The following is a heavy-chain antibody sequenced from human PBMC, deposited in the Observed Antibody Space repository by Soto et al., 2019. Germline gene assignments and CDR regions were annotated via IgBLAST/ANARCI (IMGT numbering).Heavy chain of an antibody. CDR3: ARSEATGLDY. J-gene: IGHJ4*02. D-gene: IGHD1-26*01. V-gene: IGHV4-4*02. Sequence: QVQLQESGPGLVKPSGTLSLTCTVSGGSMTSSNWWNWVRQSPGKGLEWIGEAHHSGRTNYNPSLTSRVTISVDKAKNHVSLKLSSVTAADTAVYYCARSEATGLDYWGQGTLVTVSS. CDR1: GGSMTSSNW. CDR2: AHHSGRT.